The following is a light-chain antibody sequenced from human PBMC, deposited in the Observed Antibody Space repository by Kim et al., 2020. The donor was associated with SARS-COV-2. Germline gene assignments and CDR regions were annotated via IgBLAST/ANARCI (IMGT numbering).Light chain of an antibody. CDR3: QVWDANSDHLV. Sequence: PGTPANFTCGAKDIGFHNVHWYQQKPGQAPVLVIYYDSDRPSGIPERFSGSNSGNTATLTISMVEAGDEADYYCQVWDANSDHLVFGGGTQLTVL. CDR2: YDS. CDR1: DIGFHN. V-gene: IGLV3-21*04. J-gene: IGLJ3*02.